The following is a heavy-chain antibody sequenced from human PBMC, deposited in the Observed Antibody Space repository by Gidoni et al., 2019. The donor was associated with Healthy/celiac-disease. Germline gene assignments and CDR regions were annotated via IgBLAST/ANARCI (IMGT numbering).Heavy chain of an antibody. J-gene: IGHJ4*02. CDR2: LSSSGSTI. CDR1: GFTFSSYE. V-gene: IGHV3-48*03. Sequence: EVQLVESGGGLVQPGGSLRLSCAASGFTFSSYEMNWVRQDPGKWLEWVYYLSSSGSTIYYADSVKGRFTISRDNAKNSLYLQMNSLRAEDTAVYYCARDMGVWYSSGCDFDYWGQGTLVTVSS. D-gene: IGHD6-19*01. CDR3: ARDMGVWYSSGCDFDY.